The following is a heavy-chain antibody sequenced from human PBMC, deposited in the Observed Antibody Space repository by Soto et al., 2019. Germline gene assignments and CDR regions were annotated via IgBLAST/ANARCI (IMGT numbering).Heavy chain of an antibody. V-gene: IGHV4-39*01. CDR2: IYYSGST. CDR1: GGSISSSSYY. J-gene: IGHJ5*02. Sequence: ASETLSLTCTVSGGSISSSSYYWGWIRQPPGKGLEWIGSIYYSGSTYYNLSLKSRVTISVDTSKNQFSLKLSSVTAADTAVYYCARHGFKRAVAGLNWFDPWGQGTLVTVSS. D-gene: IGHD6-19*01. CDR3: ARHGFKRAVAGLNWFDP.